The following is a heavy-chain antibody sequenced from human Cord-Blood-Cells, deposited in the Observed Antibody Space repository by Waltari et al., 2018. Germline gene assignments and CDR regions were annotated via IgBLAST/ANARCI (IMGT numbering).Heavy chain of an antibody. Sequence: QVQLQQWGAGLLKPSETLSLTCAVYGVSFSGYYWRCVRQPPGKGLEWIGEINNSGSTNYNPSRKSRVTISVDTSKNQFSLKLSSVTAADTAVYYCARATIFGVVINAFDIWGQGTMVTVSS. CDR1: GVSFSGYY. J-gene: IGHJ3*02. D-gene: IGHD3-3*01. V-gene: IGHV4-34*01. CDR2: INNSGST. CDR3: ARATIFGVVINAFDI.